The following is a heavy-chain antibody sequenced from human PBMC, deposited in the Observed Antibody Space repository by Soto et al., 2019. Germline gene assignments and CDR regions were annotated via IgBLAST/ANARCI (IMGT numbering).Heavy chain of an antibody. CDR2: IYYSGST. D-gene: IGHD3-10*01. J-gene: IGHJ6*02. V-gene: IGHV4-61*08. Sequence: SLTCTLSGGSVSSGDYFWSWLRQSPGKRLEWIAYIYYSGSTNYNPSLKSRATISVDTSKSQVSLTLTSMTAADAALYYCARSPNYYYYGFDVWGQGTAVTVSS. CDR1: GGSVSSGDYF. CDR3: ARSPNYYYYGFDV.